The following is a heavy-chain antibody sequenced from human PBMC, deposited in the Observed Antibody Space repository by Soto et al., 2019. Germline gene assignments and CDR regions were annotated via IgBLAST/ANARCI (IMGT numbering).Heavy chain of an antibody. J-gene: IGHJ4*02. CDR2: IYWNDDK. CDR3: AHRVGGSSWLIFDY. D-gene: IGHD6-13*01. V-gene: IGHV2-5*01. Sequence: QITLKESGPTLVKPTQTLTLTCTFSGFSLSTSGVGVGWIRKPPGKALEWLALIYWNDDKRYSPSLKSRLTITKDTSKNQVVLTMTNMDPVDTATYYCAHRVGGSSWLIFDYWGQGTLVTVSS. CDR1: GFSLSTSGVG.